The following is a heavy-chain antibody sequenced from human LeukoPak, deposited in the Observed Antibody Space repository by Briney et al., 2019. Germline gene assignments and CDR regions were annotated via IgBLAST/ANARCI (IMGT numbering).Heavy chain of an antibody. V-gene: IGHV3-23*01. CDR3: AKDVNYYDSSGYYFDY. CDR1: GFTFSSYA. Sequence: GGSLRLSCAASGFTFSSYAMSWVRQVPGKGLEWVSAISGSGGSTYYADSVKGRFTISRDNSKNTLYLQMNSLRAEDTAVYYCAKDVNYYDSSGYYFDYWGQGTLVTVSS. D-gene: IGHD3-22*01. J-gene: IGHJ4*02. CDR2: ISGSGGST.